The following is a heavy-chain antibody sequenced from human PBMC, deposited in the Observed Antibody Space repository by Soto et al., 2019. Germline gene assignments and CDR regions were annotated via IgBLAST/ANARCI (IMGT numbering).Heavy chain of an antibody. CDR3: ARGRYGDY. D-gene: IGHD1-1*01. J-gene: IGHJ4*02. V-gene: IGHV1-18*01. Sequence: QVHLVQSGAEVKKPGASVKVSCKGSGYAFTTYGITWVRQAPGQGLEWMGWISAHNGNTNYAQKLQGRVTMTRDSSTSTAYMELRSLRSDDTAVYYCARGRYGDYWGQGALVTVSS. CDR2: ISAHNGNT. CDR1: GYAFTTYG.